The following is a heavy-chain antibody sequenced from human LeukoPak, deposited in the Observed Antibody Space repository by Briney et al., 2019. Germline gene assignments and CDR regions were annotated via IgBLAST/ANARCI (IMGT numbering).Heavy chain of an antibody. Sequence: GGSLRLSCAASGFTFSSYGMHWVRQAPGKGLEWVALIWYDGNNKYYADSVKGRFTISRDNSKDTLYLQMNGLRAEDTAVYFCAKQSAGSAAWYSLHYDFWGQGTLVTVSS. V-gene: IGHV3-33*06. D-gene: IGHD6-13*01. CDR1: GFTFSSYG. CDR2: IWYDGNNK. J-gene: IGHJ4*02. CDR3: AKQSAGSAAWYSLHYDF.